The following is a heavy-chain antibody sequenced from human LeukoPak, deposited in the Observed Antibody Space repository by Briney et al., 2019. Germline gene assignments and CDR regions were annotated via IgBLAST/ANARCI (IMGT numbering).Heavy chain of an antibody. V-gene: IGHV3-21*01. CDR1: GLTFSRYS. CDR3: AREDCSGGSCYYDY. J-gene: IGHJ4*02. Sequence: GGSLRLSCAAPGLTFSRYSMNWVRQAPGKGLEWVSSISSGSSYIYYADSVKGRFTISRDNAKNSLYLQMNSLRAEDTAVYYCAREDCSGGSCYYDYWGQGTLVTVSS. D-gene: IGHD2-15*01. CDR2: ISSGSSYI.